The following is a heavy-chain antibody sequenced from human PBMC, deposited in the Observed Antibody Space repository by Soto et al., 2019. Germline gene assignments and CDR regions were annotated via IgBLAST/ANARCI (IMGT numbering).Heavy chain of an antibody. J-gene: IGHJ4*02. CDR3: ASPGDYGDYVRVDY. CDR2: IIPILGIA. CDR1: GGTFSSYT. V-gene: IGHV1-69*02. D-gene: IGHD4-17*01. Sequence: EASVKVSCKASGGTFSSYTISWVRQAPGQGLEWMGRIIPILGIANYAQKFQGRVTITADKSTSTAYMELSSLRSEDTAVYYCASPGDYGDYVRVDYWGQGTLVTVSS.